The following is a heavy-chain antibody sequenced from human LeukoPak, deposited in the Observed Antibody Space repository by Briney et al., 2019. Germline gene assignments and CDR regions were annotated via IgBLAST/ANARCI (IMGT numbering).Heavy chain of an antibody. CDR1: GFTFSSYA. D-gene: IGHD3-22*01. Sequence: GGSLRLSCAASGFTFSSYAMSWVRQAPGKGLEWVSAISGSGGNTYYADSVKGRFTISRDNSKNTLYVQMNSLRAEDTAVYYCATYSSLNRREFQYWGQGTLLTVSS. CDR2: ISGSGGNT. J-gene: IGHJ1*01. CDR3: ATYSSLNRREFQY. V-gene: IGHV3-23*01.